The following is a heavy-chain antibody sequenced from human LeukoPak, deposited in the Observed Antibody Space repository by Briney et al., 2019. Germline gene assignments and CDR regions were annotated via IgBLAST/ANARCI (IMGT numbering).Heavy chain of an antibody. CDR2: IQSDSGDT. CDR1: GYTFTGYH. D-gene: IGHD3-16*02. CDR3: ARDLTGDLYTFFDY. V-gene: IGHV1-2*02. Sequence: GASVKVSCKTTGYTFTGYHLYWVRQAPGQGLEWMAWIQSDSGDTNYAQKFQGRVTVTRDKFTRTSYIEVDRLSSDDTAVYYCARDLTGDLYTFFDYWGQGTLVTVSS. J-gene: IGHJ4*02.